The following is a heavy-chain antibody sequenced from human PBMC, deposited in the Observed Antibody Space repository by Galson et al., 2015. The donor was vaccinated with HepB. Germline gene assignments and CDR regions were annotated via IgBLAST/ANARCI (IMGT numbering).Heavy chain of an antibody. Sequence: APGKGPEWVSTIGGGGGGTHYADSVKGRFTISRDNSKNTLFLQMTSLRAEDTAVYYCAPDKWGNYFDYWGQGTLVTVSS. D-gene: IGHD7-27*01. CDR2: IGGGGGGT. CDR3: APDKWGNYFDY. V-gene: IGHV3-23*01. J-gene: IGHJ4*02.